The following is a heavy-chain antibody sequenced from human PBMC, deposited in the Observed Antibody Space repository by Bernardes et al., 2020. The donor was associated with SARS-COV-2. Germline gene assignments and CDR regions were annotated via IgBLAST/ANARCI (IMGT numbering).Heavy chain of an antibody. CDR2: IKSDGTDT. Sequence: GGSLRLSCAASGFTFNNYWMYWVRQAPGKGLVWVSRIKSDGTDTNYADSVKGRFSISRDNAKNTLYLQMNSLRAEDTAVYYCASDLSLGIWGQGTMVTVSS. V-gene: IGHV3-74*01. J-gene: IGHJ3*02. CDR3: ASDLSLGI. CDR1: GFTFNNYW.